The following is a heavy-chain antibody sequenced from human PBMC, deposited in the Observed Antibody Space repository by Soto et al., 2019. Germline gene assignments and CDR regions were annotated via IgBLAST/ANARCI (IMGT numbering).Heavy chain of an antibody. CDR3: ARDDGIAVAGTFRFDP. J-gene: IGHJ5*02. Sequence: ASVKVSCKASGYTFTSYGISWVRQAPGQGLEWMGWISAYNGNTNYAQKLQGRVTMTTDTSTSTAYMELRSLRSDDTAVYYCARDDGIAVAGTFRFDPWGQGTLVTVSS. CDR1: GYTFTSYG. CDR2: ISAYNGNT. D-gene: IGHD6-19*01. V-gene: IGHV1-18*01.